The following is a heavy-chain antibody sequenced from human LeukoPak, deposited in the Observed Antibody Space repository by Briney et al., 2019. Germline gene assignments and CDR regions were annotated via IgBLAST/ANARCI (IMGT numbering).Heavy chain of an antibody. CDR3: ARDGGYYDSSGYYI. V-gene: IGHV3-66*02. D-gene: IGHD3-22*01. J-gene: IGHJ4*02. Sequence: PGGSLRLSCAASGFTVSSNYMSWVRQAPGKGLEWVSVIYSGGSTYYADSVKGRFTISRDNPKNTLYLQMNSLRAEDTAVYYCARDGGYYDSSGYYIWGQGTLVTVSS. CDR1: GFTVSSNY. CDR2: IYSGGST.